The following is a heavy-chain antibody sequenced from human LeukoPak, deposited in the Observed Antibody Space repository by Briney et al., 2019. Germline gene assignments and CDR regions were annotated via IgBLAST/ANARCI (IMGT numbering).Heavy chain of an antibody. CDR1: GVSISSLNW. Sequence: SGTLSLTCAVSGVSISSLNWWSRVRQPPGKGLEWIGEVYPTGNTNYNPSLNNRVTISLDKSKNQFSLELSSVTAADTAVYYCARIEEPRGREDAFDVWGQGTMVTVSS. V-gene: IGHV4-4*02. CDR3: ARIEEPRGREDAFDV. D-gene: IGHD1-14*01. CDR2: VYPTGNT. J-gene: IGHJ3*01.